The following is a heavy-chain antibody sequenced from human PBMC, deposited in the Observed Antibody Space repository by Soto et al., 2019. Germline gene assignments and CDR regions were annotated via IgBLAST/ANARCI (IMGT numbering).Heavy chain of an antibody. J-gene: IGHJ4*02. CDR3: ARGGAGYYFDY. CDR1: GYTFINYA. V-gene: IGHV1-3*05. CDR2: INAGNGDT. Sequence: QVQLVQSGAEEKKPGASVKVSCKASGYTFINYAIHWVRQAPGQRLEWMGWINAGNGDTKYSQKFQGRVTITRDTSANTAYMEMSGLRSEGTAVDYCARGGAGYYFDYWGQGTLVTVSS. D-gene: IGHD2-15*01.